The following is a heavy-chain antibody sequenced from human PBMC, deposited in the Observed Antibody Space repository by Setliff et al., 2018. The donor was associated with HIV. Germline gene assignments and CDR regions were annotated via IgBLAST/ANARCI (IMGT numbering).Heavy chain of an antibody. Sequence: PSETLSLTCAVFGGSFTDYYWSWIRQPPGKGLEWIGYVYTSETTNYNPSLKSRVTVSVDTSKNQFSLKLSSVTAADTAVYYCARPRLRGSGAFDIWGQGTMVTVSS. D-gene: IGHD2-21*01. CDR1: GGSFTDYY. CDR3: ARPRLRGSGAFDI. V-gene: IGHV4-4*08. J-gene: IGHJ3*02. CDR2: VYTSETT.